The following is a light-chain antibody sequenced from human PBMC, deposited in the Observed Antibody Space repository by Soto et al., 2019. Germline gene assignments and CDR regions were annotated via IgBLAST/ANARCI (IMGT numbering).Light chain of an antibody. CDR3: QQYHSLIT. CDR1: QDISNY. J-gene: IGKJ5*01. Sequence: SHMTQSPSSLSASVGDRVTITCQASQDISNYLNWYQQKPGKAPKLLISDASRLETGVPSRFSGRGSGTDFTFTISSLQPEDIATYYCQQYHSLITFGRGTRLEI. CDR2: DAS. V-gene: IGKV1-33*01.